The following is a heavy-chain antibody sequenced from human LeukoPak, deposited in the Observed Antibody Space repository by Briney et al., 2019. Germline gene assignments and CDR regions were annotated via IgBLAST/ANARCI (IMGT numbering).Heavy chain of an antibody. V-gene: IGHV3-53*01. J-gene: IGHJ4*02. CDR2: IYSGGST. CDR3: AKDLAQQLVQRGCDY. CDR1: GFTVSSNY. Sequence: GGSLRLSCAASGFTVSSNYMSWVRQAPGKGLEWVSVIYSGGSTYYADSVKGRFTISRDNSKNTLYLQMNSLRAEDTAVYYCAKDLAQQLVQRGCDYWGQGTLVTVSS. D-gene: IGHD6-13*01.